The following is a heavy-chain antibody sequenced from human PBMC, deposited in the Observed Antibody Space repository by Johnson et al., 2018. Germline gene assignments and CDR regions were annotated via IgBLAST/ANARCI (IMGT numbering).Heavy chain of an antibody. J-gene: IGHJ6*02. Sequence: VQLVQSGGGLVKPGGSLRLSCAASGFTFSSYDMHWVRQATGKGLEWVSAIGTAGDTYYPGSVKGRFTSSRENAKNSLYLQMNSLRAGDTAVYYCARGYCSGGSCLGGMDVWGQGTTVTVSS. D-gene: IGHD2-15*01. CDR2: IGTAGDT. V-gene: IGHV3-13*01. CDR1: GFTFSSYD. CDR3: ARGYCSGGSCLGGMDV.